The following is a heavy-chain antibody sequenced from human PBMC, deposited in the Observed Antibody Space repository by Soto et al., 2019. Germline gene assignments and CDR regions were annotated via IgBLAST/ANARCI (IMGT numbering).Heavy chain of an antibody. J-gene: IGHJ3*02. CDR1: GFTFSDYY. Sequence: GGSLRLSCAASGFTFSDYYMSWIRQAPGKGLEWVSYISSSGSTIYYADSVKGRFTISRDNAKNSLYLQMNSLRAEDTAVYYCARDRDGGEQQWLVSTGAFDIWGQGTMVTVSS. CDR3: ARDRDGGEQQWLVSTGAFDI. V-gene: IGHV3-11*01. CDR2: ISSSGSTI. D-gene: IGHD6-19*01.